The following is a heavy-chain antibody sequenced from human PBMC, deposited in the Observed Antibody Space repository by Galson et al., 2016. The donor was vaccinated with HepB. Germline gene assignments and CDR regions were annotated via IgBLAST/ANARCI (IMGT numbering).Heavy chain of an antibody. Sequence: PALVKPTQTLTLTCTFSGFSLTTIRMSVSWIRQPPGKALEWLARIDWDDDKYYNTSLTTRLTISRDISKNQVVLTMTNVDPVDTATYHCARTQVGVTYFDYWGQGTLVTVSS. CDR3: ARTQVGVTYFDY. D-gene: IGHD1-26*01. V-gene: IGHV2-70*11. J-gene: IGHJ4*02. CDR1: GFSLTTIRMS. CDR2: IDWDDDK.